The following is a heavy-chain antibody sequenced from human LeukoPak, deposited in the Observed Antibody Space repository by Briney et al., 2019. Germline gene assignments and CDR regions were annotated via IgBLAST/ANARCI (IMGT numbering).Heavy chain of an antibody. CDR3: ARDCSGGSCYDY. CDR2: IYYSGST. V-gene: IGHV4-59*01. J-gene: IGHJ4*02. D-gene: IGHD2-15*01. Sequence: PSETLSLTCTVSGGSISSYYWSWIRQPPGKGLEWIGYIYYSGSTNYNPSLKSRVTISVDTSKSQFSLKLSSVTAADTAVYYCARDCSGGSCYDYWGQGTLVTVSS. CDR1: GGSISSYY.